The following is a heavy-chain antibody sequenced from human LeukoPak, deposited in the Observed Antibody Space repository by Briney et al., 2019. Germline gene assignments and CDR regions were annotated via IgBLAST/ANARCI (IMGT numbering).Heavy chain of an antibody. D-gene: IGHD3-16*02. J-gene: IGHJ4*02. V-gene: IGHV1-18*01. CDR1: GYTFNTYG. Sequence: ASVKVSCKASGYTFNTYGIGWVRQAPGQGLEWVGWISAYNGDTNHARNVQGRVTMTTDTSTSTAYMELRSLRSDDTAVYYCARVISGRAVDVWRTYRLSPYYSDYWGQGTLVTVSS. CDR3: ARVISGRAVDVWRTYRLSPYYSDY. CDR2: ISAYNGDT.